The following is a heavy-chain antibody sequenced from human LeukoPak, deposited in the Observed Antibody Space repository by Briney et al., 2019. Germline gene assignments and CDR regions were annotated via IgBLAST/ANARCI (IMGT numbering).Heavy chain of an antibody. Sequence: ASVKVSCKVSGYTLTELSMHWLRQAPGKGLEWMGGFDPEDGETIYAQKFQGRVTMTEDTSTDTAYMELSSLRSEDTAVYYCATSFRLRGRIDYWGQGTLVTVSS. J-gene: IGHJ4*02. D-gene: IGHD5-12*01. CDR3: ATSFRLRGRIDY. V-gene: IGHV1-24*01. CDR1: GYTLTELS. CDR2: FDPEDGET.